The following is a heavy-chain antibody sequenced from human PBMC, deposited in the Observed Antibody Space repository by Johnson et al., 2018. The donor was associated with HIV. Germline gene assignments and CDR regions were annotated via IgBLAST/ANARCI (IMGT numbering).Heavy chain of an antibody. V-gene: IGHV3-30-3*01. CDR1: GFSFSNYA. CDR3: ARRYSGSYRGAFYI. J-gene: IGHJ3*02. D-gene: IGHD1-26*01. Sequence: QVQLVESGGGVVQPGRSLRLSCAASGFSFSNYAMHWVRQAPGKGLEWVAVISYDGSNKYYPNSLKGRFPISRDNSKNTLYLQMNSLRAEDTAVYYCARRYSGSYRGAFYIWGQGTMVTVS. CDR2: ISYDGSNK.